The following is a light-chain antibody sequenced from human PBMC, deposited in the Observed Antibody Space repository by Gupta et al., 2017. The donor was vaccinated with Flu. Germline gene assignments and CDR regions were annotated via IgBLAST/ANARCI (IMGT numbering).Light chain of an antibody. V-gene: IGKV2-28*01. CDR3: MQAVRSPRT. CDR2: LGA. J-gene: IGKJ4*01. Sequence: EIVMTQSPLSLSVTPGEPASISCRSSQSILSGNGYNYLDWYLQKPGQSPQLLIYLGANRAPGVPDRFSGSGSGTYFTLKISRVEAEYVGVYYCMQAVRSPRTFGGGTKVEIK. CDR1: QSILSGNGYNY.